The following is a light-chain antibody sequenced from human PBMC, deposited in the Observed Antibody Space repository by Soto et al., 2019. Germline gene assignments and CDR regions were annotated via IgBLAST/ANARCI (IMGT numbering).Light chain of an antibody. J-gene: IGKJ1*01. CDR2: AAS. CDR3: QHLNSYPRT. V-gene: IGKV1-9*01. CDR1: LGVARY. Sequence: IQLTQSPSSLSASVGDRVTITCRASLGVARYLAWYQQKPGTAPKLLIYAASTLQSGVPSRFSGSGSGTDFTLTTSSLQPEDSATYYCQHLNSYPRTFGHGTKVDVK.